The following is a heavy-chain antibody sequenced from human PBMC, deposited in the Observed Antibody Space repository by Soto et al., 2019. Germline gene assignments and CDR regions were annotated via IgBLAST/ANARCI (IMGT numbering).Heavy chain of an antibody. V-gene: IGHV4-59*01. J-gene: IGHJ6*02. CDR1: GGSIISYY. Sequence: SETLSLTCTVSGGSIISYYWSWIRQPPGKGLEWIGYIYYSGSTNYNPSLKSRVTISVDTSKNQFSLKLSSVTAADTAVYYCARDSRVDYDYVWGSYRPYYYYGMDVWSQGTTVTVSS. CDR3: ARDSRVDYDYVWGSYRPYYYYGMDV. D-gene: IGHD3-16*02. CDR2: IYYSGST.